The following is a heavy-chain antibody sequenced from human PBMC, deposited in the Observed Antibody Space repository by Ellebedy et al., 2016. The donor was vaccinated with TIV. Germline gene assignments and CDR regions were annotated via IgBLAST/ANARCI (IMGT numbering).Heavy chain of an antibody. CDR1: GGSFSTHY. V-gene: IGHV4-39*01. CDR3: ARNPPTYNWVDS. Sequence: SETLSLTCSVSGGSFSTHYWGWFRQPPGKGLEWIGNIYYSGDTDYNPSLKSRVTISVDTSKNQFSLKVRSVTAADTAVYYCARNPPTYNWVDSWGQGILVTVSS. CDR2: IYYSGDT. J-gene: IGHJ5*01.